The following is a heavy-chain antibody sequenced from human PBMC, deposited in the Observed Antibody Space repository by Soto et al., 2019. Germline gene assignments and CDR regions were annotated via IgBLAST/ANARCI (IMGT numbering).Heavy chain of an antibody. CDR3: AKDKSGVIVVVTAYFDY. Sequence: QVQLVESGGGVVQPGRSLRLSCAASGFTFSSYGMHWVRQAPGKGLEWVAVISYDGSNKYYADSVKGRFTISRDNSKHTLYLQMNSLRAEDTAVYYCAKDKSGVIVVVTAYFDYWGQGTLVTVSS. V-gene: IGHV3-30*18. CDR1: GFTFSSYG. J-gene: IGHJ4*02. CDR2: ISYDGSNK. D-gene: IGHD2-21*02.